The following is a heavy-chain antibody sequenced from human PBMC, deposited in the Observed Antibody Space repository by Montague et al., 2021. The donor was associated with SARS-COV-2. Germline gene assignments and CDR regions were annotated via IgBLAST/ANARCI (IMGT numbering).Heavy chain of an antibody. CDR1: GGSISSSSNY. CDR3: ARGCYYDSDGHYYFDY. D-gene: IGHD3-22*01. V-gene: IGHV4-39*07. J-gene: IGHJ4*02. Sequence: SXTLSLTCSVSGGSISSSSNYWGWIRQPPGKGLEWIGNTYYSGSTYYKSSLKSRVTVSVDKSRNQFSLRLSSVTAADTAVYYCARGCYYDSDGHYYFDYWGQGTLVTVSS. CDR2: TYYSGST.